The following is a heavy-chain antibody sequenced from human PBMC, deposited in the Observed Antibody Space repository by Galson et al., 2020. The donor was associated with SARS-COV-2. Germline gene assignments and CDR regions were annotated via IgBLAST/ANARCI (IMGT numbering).Heavy chain of an antibody. CDR1: GFSLSTSGMR. Sequence: SGPTLVKPTQTLTLTCTFSGFSLSTSGMRVSWIRQPPGKALEWLARIDWDDDKFYNTSLKTRLTISKDTSKNQVVLTMTNMDPVDTATYYCARSYYDILTGYYWTFDYWGQGTLVIVSS. CDR2: IDWDDDK. CDR3: ARSYYDILTGYYWTFDY. V-gene: IGHV2-70*04. D-gene: IGHD3-9*01. J-gene: IGHJ4*02.